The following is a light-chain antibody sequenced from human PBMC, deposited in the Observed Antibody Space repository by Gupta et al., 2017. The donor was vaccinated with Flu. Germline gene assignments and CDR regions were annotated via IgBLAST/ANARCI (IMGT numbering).Light chain of an antibody. V-gene: IGKV1-39*01. CDR1: QGISSY. J-gene: IGKJ3*01. CDR2: AAS. CDR3: QQSDSTPRT. Sequence: PSSLSAAVGDRVTITCRASQGISSYLAWYQQKPGKVPKLLIYAASSLQSGVPSRFSGSGSGTDFTLTISSLQPEDFATYYCQQSDSTPRTFGHGTKVEIK.